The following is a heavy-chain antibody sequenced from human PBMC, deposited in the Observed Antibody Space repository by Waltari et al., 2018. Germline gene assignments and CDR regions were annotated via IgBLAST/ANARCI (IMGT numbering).Heavy chain of an antibody. J-gene: IGHJ5*02. CDR3: ARGKARGFNWFDP. CDR1: GGSFRGYY. V-gene: IGHV4-34*01. CDR2: INHSGST. D-gene: IGHD3-10*01. Sequence: QVQLQQWGAGLLKPSETLSLTCAVYGGSFRGYYWSWFGQPPGKGLEWIGEINHSGSTNYNPSLKSRVTISVDTSKNQFSLKLSSVTAADTAVYYCARGKARGFNWFDPWGQGTLVTVSS.